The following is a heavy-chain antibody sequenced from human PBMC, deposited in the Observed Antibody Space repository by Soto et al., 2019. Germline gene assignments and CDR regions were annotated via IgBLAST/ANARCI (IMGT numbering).Heavy chain of an antibody. D-gene: IGHD3-10*01. CDR3: ARDLGWDGSGSYKIENWFDP. V-gene: IGHV1-46*03. J-gene: IGHJ5*02. CDR2: INPSGGST. CDR1: GYTFTSYY. Sequence: ASVKVSCKASGYTFTSYYMHWVRQAPGQGLEWMGIINPSGGSTSYAQKFQGRVTMTRDTSTSTVYMELSSLRSEDTAVYYCARDLGWDGSGSYKIENWFDPWGQGTLVTVSS.